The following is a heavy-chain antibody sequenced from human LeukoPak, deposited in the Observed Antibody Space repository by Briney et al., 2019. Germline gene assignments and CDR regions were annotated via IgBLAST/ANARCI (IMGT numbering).Heavy chain of an antibody. CDR2: FAMIDDII. CDR1: GFTFNNYA. V-gene: IGHV3-23*01. Sequence: GGSLRLSCAGSGFTFNNYAMSWVRQAPGKGLEWVSGFAMIDDIIHYVDSVKGRFTISRDNSKNTLYLQMNSLRAEDTAVYYCAKDLDTPEGRTGDAFDIWGQGTMVTVSS. CDR3: AKDLDTPEGRTGDAFDI. D-gene: IGHD1-14*01. J-gene: IGHJ3*02.